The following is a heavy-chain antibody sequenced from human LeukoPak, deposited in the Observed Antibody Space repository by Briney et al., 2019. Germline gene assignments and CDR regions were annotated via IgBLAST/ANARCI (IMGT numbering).Heavy chain of an antibody. J-gene: IGHJ4*02. V-gene: IGHV3-33*01. Sequence: PGRSLRLSCTAPGFTFSSYAIHWIRQAPGEGLGWVALVWHDGSNRYYADSVKGRFTISRDNSKNTVYLQMNSLRAEDTAVYYCARELFGSGSCPVYWGQGTLVTVSS. CDR1: GFTFSSYA. CDR3: ARELFGSGSCPVY. D-gene: IGHD3-10*01. CDR2: VWHDGSNR.